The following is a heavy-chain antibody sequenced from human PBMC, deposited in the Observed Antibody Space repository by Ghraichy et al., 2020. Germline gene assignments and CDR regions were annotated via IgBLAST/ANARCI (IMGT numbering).Heavy chain of an antibody. V-gene: IGHV4-30-4*07. Sequence: SETLSLTCAVSGGSMSSGGYSWSWIRQPPGKGLEWIGYISSSGGASYNPSLRSRVTISVDTSKNQFSLKLYSVTAADTVVYYCATERNLYALFDCWGQGTLVTVSS. CDR1: GGSMSSGGYS. J-gene: IGHJ4*02. CDR3: ATERNLYALFDC. D-gene: IGHD1-7*01. CDR2: ISSSGGA.